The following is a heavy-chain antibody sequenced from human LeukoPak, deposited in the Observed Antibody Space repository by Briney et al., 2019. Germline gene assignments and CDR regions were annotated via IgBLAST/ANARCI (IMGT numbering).Heavy chain of an antibody. CDR1: GFTVSSNY. J-gene: IGHJ4*02. CDR2: IYSGGTT. D-gene: IGHD4-17*01. CDR3: ARAPTETTSWDY. V-gene: IGHV3-66*01. Sequence: PGGSLRLSCAASGFTVSSNYMSWVRQAPGKGLEWVSAIYSGGTTYYADAVKGRFTISRDNPKYMVYLQMNSLRAEDTALYYCARAPTETTSWDYWGQGTLVTVSS.